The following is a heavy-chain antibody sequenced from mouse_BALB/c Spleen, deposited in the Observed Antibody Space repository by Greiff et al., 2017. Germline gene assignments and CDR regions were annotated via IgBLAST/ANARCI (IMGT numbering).Heavy chain of an antibody. D-gene: IGHD2-10*01. CDR3: ARTYYGNYYAMDY. J-gene: IGHJ4*01. CDR1: GFTFSSFG. V-gene: IGHV5-17*02. CDR2: ISSGSSTI. Sequence: EVQLVESGGGLVQPGGSRKLSCAASGFTFSSFGTHWVRQAPEKGLEWVAYISSGSSTIYYADTVKGRFTISRDNPKNTLFLQMTSLRSEDTAMYYCARTYYGNYYAMDYWGQGTSVTVSS.